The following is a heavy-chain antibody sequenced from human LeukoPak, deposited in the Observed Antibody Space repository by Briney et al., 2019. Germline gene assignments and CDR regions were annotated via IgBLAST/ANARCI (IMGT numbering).Heavy chain of an antibody. D-gene: IGHD3-22*01. J-gene: IGHJ4*02. Sequence: SETLSLTCTVSGGSISSYYWSWIRQPPGKGLEWIGYIYYSGSTNYNPSLKSRVTISVDTSKNQFSLKLSSVTAADTAVYYCARNQYYYDSSGYYSRDYFDYWGQGTLVTVSS. V-gene: IGHV4-59*01. CDR2: IYYSGST. CDR3: ARNQYYYDSSGYYSRDYFDY. CDR1: GGSISSYY.